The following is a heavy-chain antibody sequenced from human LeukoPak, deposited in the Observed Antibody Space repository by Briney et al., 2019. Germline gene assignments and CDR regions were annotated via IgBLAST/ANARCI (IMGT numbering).Heavy chain of an antibody. Sequence: PGGSLRLSCAASGFTVSSNYMSWVRQAPGKGLEWVSVLYSGGGTDYADSVKGRFTISRDNSKNTLYLQMNSLRAEDTAVYYCARVISVGAPNFDYWGQGTLVTVSS. CDR1: GFTVSSNY. CDR3: ARVISVGAPNFDY. CDR2: LYSGGGT. V-gene: IGHV3-53*01. J-gene: IGHJ4*02. D-gene: IGHD1-26*01.